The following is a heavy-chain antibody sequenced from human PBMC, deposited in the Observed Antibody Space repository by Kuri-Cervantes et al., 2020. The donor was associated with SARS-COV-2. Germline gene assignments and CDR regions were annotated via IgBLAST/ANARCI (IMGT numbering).Heavy chain of an antibody. V-gene: IGHV1-69*13. CDR1: GGTFSSYD. CDR3: ARGSTGLGALDF. CDR2: ISPMFGAA. J-gene: IGHJ4*02. D-gene: IGHD4-17*01. Sequence: SVKVSCKASGGTFSSYDISWVRQAPGQGVEWMGGISPMFGAAKYGQKFQGRVTIIADESTSTAYMELRSLRSEDTAVYYCARGSTGLGALDFWGQGTLVTVSS.